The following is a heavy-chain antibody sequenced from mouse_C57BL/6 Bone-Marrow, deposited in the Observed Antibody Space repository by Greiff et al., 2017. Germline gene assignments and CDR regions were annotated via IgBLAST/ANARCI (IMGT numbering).Heavy chain of an antibody. CDR3: ERLDTRVVVREIYAMDY. Sequence: VQLQQSGAELVRPGTSVKVSCKASGYAFTNYLIEWVKQRPGQGLEWIGVINPGSGGTNYNEKFKGKATLTADKSSSTAYMLLSSLTSEDSAVYLCERLDTRVVVREIYAMDYWGQGTSVTVSS. CDR2: INPGSGGT. D-gene: IGHD1-1*01. V-gene: IGHV1-54*01. J-gene: IGHJ4*01. CDR1: GYAFTNYL.